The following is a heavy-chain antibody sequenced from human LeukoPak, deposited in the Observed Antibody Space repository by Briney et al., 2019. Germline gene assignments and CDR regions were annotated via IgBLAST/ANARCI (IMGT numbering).Heavy chain of an antibody. Sequence: PGGSLRLSCAASGFTFSSYAMSWVRQAPGKGLEWVSAISGSGGSTYYADSVKGRFTISRGNSKNTLYLQMNSLRAEDTAVYYCASNLGDSGSYYRYYFDYWGQGTLVTVSS. CDR3: ASNLGDSGSYYRYYFDY. V-gene: IGHV3-23*01. D-gene: IGHD1-26*01. CDR1: GFTFSSYA. J-gene: IGHJ4*02. CDR2: ISGSGGST.